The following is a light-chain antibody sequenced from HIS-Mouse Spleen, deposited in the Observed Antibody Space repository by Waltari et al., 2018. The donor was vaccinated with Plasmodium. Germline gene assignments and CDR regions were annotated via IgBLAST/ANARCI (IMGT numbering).Light chain of an antibody. CDR2: EDS. V-gene: IGLV3-10*01. CDR1: ALPKKY. CDR3: YSTDSSGNHRV. J-gene: IGLJ3*02. Sequence: SHELTQPPSVSVSPGQTARITCHGDALPKKYAYWYQQKSGQAPVLVIYEDSKRPSGNPERISGPSSGTMATVTISGAQVEDEADYYCYSTDSSGNHRVFGGGTKLTVL.